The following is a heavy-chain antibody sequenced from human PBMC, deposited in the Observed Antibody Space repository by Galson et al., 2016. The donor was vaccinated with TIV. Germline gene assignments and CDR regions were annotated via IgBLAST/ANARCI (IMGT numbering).Heavy chain of an antibody. CDR1: GGSVSGYY. D-gene: IGHD2-2*02. CDR3: ARDKYCSSTTCSTHYCGGGSCSGWFDP. Sequence: SETLSLTCAVYGGSVSGYYWSWIHQSPGKGLEWIGEINHSGSTNYNPSLKSRVSISGDTSKNHFSLKLSSVTAADTAVYYCARDKYCSSTTCSTHYCGGGSCSGWFDPWGQGTLVTVSS. J-gene: IGHJ5*02. V-gene: IGHV4-34*01. CDR2: INHSGST.